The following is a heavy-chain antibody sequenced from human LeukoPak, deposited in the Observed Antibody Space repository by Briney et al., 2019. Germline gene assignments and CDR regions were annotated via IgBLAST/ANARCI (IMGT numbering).Heavy chain of an antibody. Sequence: ASVKVSCKASGYXFSAYGISWVRQAPGQGLEWMGYISAYSGNTNYAQRLQGRVTMTTDTSTSTAYMELRSLRSDDTAVYFCARDSHIAGVAYYFDYWGQGTLVTVSS. J-gene: IGHJ4*02. D-gene: IGHD6-13*01. CDR3: ARDSHIAGVAYYFDY. CDR2: ISAYSGNT. V-gene: IGHV1-18*01. CDR1: GYXFSAYG.